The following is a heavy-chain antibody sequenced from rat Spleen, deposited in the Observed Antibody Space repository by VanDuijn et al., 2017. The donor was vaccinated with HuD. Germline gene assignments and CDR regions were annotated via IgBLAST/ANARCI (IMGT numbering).Heavy chain of an antibody. D-gene: IGHD4-2*01. CDR1: GFTFNNHW. V-gene: IGHV5-31*01. CDR3: TRENWKPDY. J-gene: IGHJ2*01. Sequence: EVQLVESGGGLVEPGRSLKLSCVASGFTFNNHWMNWIRQAPGKGLEWVASITNLGGSIFYQDSVKGRFTISRENAYSTLYLQMNSLRSEDTGTYYCTRENWKPDYWGQGVMVTVSS. CDR2: ITNLGGSI.